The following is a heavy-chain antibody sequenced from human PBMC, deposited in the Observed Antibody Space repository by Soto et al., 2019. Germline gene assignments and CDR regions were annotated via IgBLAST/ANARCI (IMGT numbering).Heavy chain of an antibody. V-gene: IGHV1-3*01. CDR2: INAANGNT. D-gene: IGHD1-20*01. CDR1: GYTFTNYA. CDR3: ARRGITGTNYYYYGLDV. Sequence: SVKVSCKASGYTFTNYAIHWVRQAPGQSLEWMGWINAANGNTKSSQKFRGRATLTTDTSASTAYMELSSLRSEDTAVYYCARRGITGTNYYYYGLDVWGQGTTVTVSS. J-gene: IGHJ6*02.